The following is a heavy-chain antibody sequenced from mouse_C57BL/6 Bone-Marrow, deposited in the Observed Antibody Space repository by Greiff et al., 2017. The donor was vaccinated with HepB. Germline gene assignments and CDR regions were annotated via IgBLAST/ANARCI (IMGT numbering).Heavy chain of an antibody. CDR2: ISNGGGST. D-gene: IGHD3-2*01. J-gene: IGHJ4*01. CDR1: GFTFSDYY. Sequence: EVKLMESGGGLVQPGGSLKLSCAASGFTFSDYYMYWVRQTPEKRLEWVAYISNGGGSTYYPDTVKGRFTISRDNAKNTLYLQMSRLKSEDTAMYYCARSRQLLYYAMDYWGQGTSVTVSS. V-gene: IGHV5-12*01. CDR3: ARSRQLLYYAMDY.